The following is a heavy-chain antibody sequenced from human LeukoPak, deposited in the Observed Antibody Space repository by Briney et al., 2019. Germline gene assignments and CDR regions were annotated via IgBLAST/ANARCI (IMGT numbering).Heavy chain of an antibody. Sequence: PGGSLRLSCAASGFTFSSYAMSWVRQAPGKGLEWVSAISGSGGSTYYADSVKGRFTISRDNSKNTLYLQMNSLRAEDTAVYYCAKDLGFTGSYYYYGMDVWGQGTTVTVSS. D-gene: IGHD1-26*01. V-gene: IGHV3-23*01. CDR2: ISGSGGST. CDR1: GFTFSSYA. J-gene: IGHJ6*02. CDR3: AKDLGFTGSYYYYGMDV.